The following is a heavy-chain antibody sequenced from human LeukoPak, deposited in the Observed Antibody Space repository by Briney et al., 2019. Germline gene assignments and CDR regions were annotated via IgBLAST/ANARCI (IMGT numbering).Heavy chain of an antibody. CDR1: GFTFSSYS. D-gene: IGHD3-10*01. V-gene: IGHV3-48*01. J-gene: IGHJ4*02. CDR2: ISSSSSTI. CDR3: ARELEVGVTMVRGVIDY. Sequence: GRSLRLSCAASGFTFSSYSMNWVRQAPGKGLEWVSYISSSSSTIYYADSVKGRFTISRDNAKNSLYLQMNSLRAEDTAVYYCARELEVGVTMVRGVIDYWGQGTLVTVSS.